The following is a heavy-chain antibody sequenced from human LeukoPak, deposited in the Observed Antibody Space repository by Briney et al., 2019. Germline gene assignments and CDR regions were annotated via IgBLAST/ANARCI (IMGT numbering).Heavy chain of an antibody. CDR1: GYSISSGYY. V-gene: IGHV4-38-2*02. CDR3: ARGSPWLRYFDY. D-gene: IGHD5-12*01. CDR2: INHSGST. J-gene: IGHJ4*02. Sequence: SETLSLTCTVSGYSISSGYYWGWIRQPPGKGLEWIGEINHSGSTNYNPSFKSRVTISVDTSKNQFSLKLSSVTAADTAVYYCARGSPWLRYFDYWGQGTLVTVSS.